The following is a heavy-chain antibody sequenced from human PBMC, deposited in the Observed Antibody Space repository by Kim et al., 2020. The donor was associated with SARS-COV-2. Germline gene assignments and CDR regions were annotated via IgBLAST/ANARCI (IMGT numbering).Heavy chain of an antibody. J-gene: IGHJ4*02. V-gene: IGHV3-48*03. Sequence: GGSLRLSCTASGFTFGTYEMNWVRQVPGKGLEWISYISSSSTTILHADSVKGRFTILRDNAKNSLYPQMNSLRAEDTAIYYCVRSTVVNSQRIHFDSWGQGTLLTVSS. D-gene: IGHD2-21*01. CDR1: GFTFGTYE. CDR2: ISSSSTTI. CDR3: VRSTVVNSQRIHFDS.